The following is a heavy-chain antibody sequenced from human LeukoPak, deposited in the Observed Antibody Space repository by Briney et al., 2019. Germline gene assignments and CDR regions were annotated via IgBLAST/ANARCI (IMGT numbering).Heavy chain of an antibody. CDR3: ARGGQWELLAGGFDY. J-gene: IGHJ4*02. V-gene: IGHV3-48*04. CDR2: ISSSSSTI. D-gene: IGHD1-26*01. CDR1: GFTFSSYS. Sequence: GGSLRLSRAASGFTFSSYSMNWVRRAPGKGLEWVSYISSSSSTIYYADSVKGRFTISRDNAKNSLYLQMNSLRAEDTAVYYCARGGQWELLAGGFDYWGQGTLVTASS.